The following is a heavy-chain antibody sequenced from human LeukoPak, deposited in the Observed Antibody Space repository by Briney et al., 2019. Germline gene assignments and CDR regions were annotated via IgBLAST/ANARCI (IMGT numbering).Heavy chain of an antibody. D-gene: IGHD4-23*01. Sequence: ASVKVSCKASGYAFTNYAIQWVRQAPGQRLEWMGWVNAGNGNTKYSQKFQGRVTITRDTSASTAYMELSSLRSEDTAVYYCARATTVVTSAAFDIWGQGTMVTVSS. V-gene: IGHV1-3*01. CDR3: ARATTVVTSAAFDI. CDR1: GYAFTNYA. J-gene: IGHJ3*02. CDR2: VNAGNGNT.